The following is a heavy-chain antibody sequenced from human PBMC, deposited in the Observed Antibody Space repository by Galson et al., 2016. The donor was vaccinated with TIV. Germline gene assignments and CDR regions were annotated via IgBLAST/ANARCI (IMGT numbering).Heavy chain of an antibody. D-gene: IGHD2-15*01. CDR3: AIERTSVVGRSLDF. V-gene: IGHV3-30-3*01. CDR2: VSYDGRTK. J-gene: IGHJ4*02. CDR1: GFTFSSYA. Sequence: SLRLSCAASGFTFSSYAMHWVRQAPGKGLEWVAIVSYDGRTKDDSDSVRGRFTISRDNSKNTLYLQMNGLRREDTGIYYWAIERTSVVGRSLDFWGQGTVVTVSS.